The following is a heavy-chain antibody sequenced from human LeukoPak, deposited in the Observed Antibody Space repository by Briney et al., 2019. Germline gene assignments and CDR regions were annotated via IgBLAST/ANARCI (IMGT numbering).Heavy chain of an antibody. CDR3: AKGGSGWPYGMDV. CDR1: GFTFSSYG. V-gene: IGHV3-30*18. Sequence: GGSLRLSCAASGFTFSSYGMHWVRQAPGKGLEWVAVISYDGSNKYYADSVKGRFTISRDNSKNTLYLQMNSLRAEDTAVYYCAKGGSGWPYGMDVWGKGTTVTVSS. D-gene: IGHD6-19*01. CDR2: ISYDGSNK. J-gene: IGHJ6*04.